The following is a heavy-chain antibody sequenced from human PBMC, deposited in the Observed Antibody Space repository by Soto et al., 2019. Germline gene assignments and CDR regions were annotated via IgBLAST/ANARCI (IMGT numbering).Heavy chain of an antibody. D-gene: IGHD3-10*01. J-gene: IGHJ6*02. Sequence: SQTLSLTCAISGDSGSSNSAACNWIRQSPSRGLEWLGRTYYKSKWNNDYALSVKSRITINPDTSKNQFSLHLYSVTPEDTAVYYCTGITWFRGMDVWGQGTPVTVSS. CDR1: GDSGSSNSAA. CDR2: TYYKSKWNN. V-gene: IGHV6-1*01. CDR3: TGITWFRGMDV.